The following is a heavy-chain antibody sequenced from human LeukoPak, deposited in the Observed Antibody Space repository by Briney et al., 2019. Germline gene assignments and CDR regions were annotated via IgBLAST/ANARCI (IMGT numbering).Heavy chain of an antibody. D-gene: IGHD3-22*01. CDR2: IYTSGST. CDR1: GGSISSYY. V-gene: IGHV4-4*07. CDR3: AGETYYYDGIDP. Sequence: SETLSLTCTVSGGSISSYYWSWIRQPAGKGLEWIGRIYTSGSTNYNPSLKSRVTMPVDTSKNQFSLKLSSVTAADTAVYYCAGETYYYDGIDPWGQGTLVTVSS. J-gene: IGHJ5*02.